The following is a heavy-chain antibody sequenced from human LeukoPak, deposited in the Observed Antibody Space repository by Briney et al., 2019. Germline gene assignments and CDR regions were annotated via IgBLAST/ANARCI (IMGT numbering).Heavy chain of an antibody. CDR3: ARHASSGTYLFDY. D-gene: IGHD1-26*01. CDR1: GVSMSSYY. V-gene: IGHV4-59*08. Sequence: SETLSLTCTVSGVSMSSYYWSWIRQPPGKGLEWLGYIYYSGSTNYNPSLKSRVTISVDTSKIQFSLRLSSVTAADTAVYYCARHASSGTYLFDYWGRGTLVTVSS. J-gene: IGHJ4*02. CDR2: IYYSGST.